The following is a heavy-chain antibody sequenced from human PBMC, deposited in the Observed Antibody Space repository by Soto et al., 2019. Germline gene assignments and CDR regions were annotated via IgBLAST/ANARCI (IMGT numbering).Heavy chain of an antibody. CDR2: IYYTGTT. D-gene: IGHD3-22*01. Sequence: SETLSLTCSVSGSPISSYYWGWFRLPPGQGLQWVGYIYYTGTTSYNPSLKGRVTVSLDTSKKQFSLKLRSVTAADTAVYFCVRLGGYYQAFDQWGQGALVTVSS. CDR1: GSPISSYY. CDR3: VRLGGYYQAFDQ. V-gene: IGHV4-59*08. J-gene: IGHJ4*01.